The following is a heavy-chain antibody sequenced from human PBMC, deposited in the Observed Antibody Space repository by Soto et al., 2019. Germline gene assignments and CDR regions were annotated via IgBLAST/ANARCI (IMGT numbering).Heavy chain of an antibody. CDR3: ARHDSDSSGYYRDIFDY. V-gene: IGHV4-39*01. CDR1: GGSISSTSYY. CDR2: FYYSGNT. Sequence: PSETLSLTCTVSGGSISSTSYYWGWIRQPPGKGLEWIGSFYYSGNTYYYTSLKSRVTISVDKSKNQFSLKLSSVTAADTAVYYCARHDSDSSGYYRDIFDYWGQGTLVTVSS. D-gene: IGHD3-22*01. J-gene: IGHJ4*02.